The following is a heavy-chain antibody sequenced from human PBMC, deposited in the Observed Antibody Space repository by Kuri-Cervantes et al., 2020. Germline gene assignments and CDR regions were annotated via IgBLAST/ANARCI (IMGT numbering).Heavy chain of an antibody. CDR2: ISYDGSNK. Sequence: GESLKISCAASGFTFSSYAMHWVRQAPGKGLEWVAVISYDGSNKYYADSVKGRFTISRDNSKNTLYLQMNSLRAEDTAVYYYATGVGATGYWGQGTLVTVSS. D-gene: IGHD1-26*01. V-gene: IGHV3-30-3*01. CDR1: GFTFSSYA. J-gene: IGHJ4*02. CDR3: ATGVGATGY.